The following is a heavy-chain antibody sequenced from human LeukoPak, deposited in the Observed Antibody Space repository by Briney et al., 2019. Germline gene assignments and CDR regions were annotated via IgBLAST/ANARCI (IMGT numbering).Heavy chain of an antibody. D-gene: IGHD2-15*01. CDR1: TYTFTSYY. CDR3: ARGGYCSGGSCYLDY. V-gene: IGHV1-46*01. J-gene: IGHJ4*02. Sequence: ASVKVSCKASTYTFTSYYMHWVRQAPGQGLEWMGIISPSGAATTYAQKFQGRVTMTGDTSTSILYMELISLRSEDTAVYYCARGGYCSGGSCYLDYWGQGTLVTVSS. CDR2: ISPSGAAT.